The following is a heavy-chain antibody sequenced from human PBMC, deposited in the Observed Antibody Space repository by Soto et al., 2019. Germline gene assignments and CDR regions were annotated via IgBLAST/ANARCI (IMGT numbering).Heavy chain of an antibody. J-gene: IGHJ4*02. CDR1: GFTLRTYW. V-gene: IGHV3-7*01. Sequence: GGSLRLSCAASGFTLRTYWMSWVRQAPGKGLEWVANIKKDGSEKNYVDSVKGRFTISRDNAKNSVYLQMSSLRAEDTAVYYCAREEVESGGWQNWGQGTLVTVSS. CDR2: IKKDGSEK. D-gene: IGHD6-19*01. CDR3: AREEVESGGWQN.